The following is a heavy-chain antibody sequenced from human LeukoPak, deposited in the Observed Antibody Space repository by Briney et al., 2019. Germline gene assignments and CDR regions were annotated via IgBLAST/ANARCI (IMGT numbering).Heavy chain of an antibody. D-gene: IGHD6-13*01. J-gene: IGHJ4*02. CDR1: GFTFSSFG. CDR3: AKDPTKAGVLYYFDY. CDR2: IRYDGSNK. V-gene: IGHV3-30*02. Sequence: AGGSLRLSCAASGFTFSSFGMHWVRQAPGKGLEWVAIIRYDGSNKEYADSVKGRFTISRDNSKNTLYLQVNSLRAEDTAVYYCAKDPTKAGVLYYFDYWGQGTLVTVSS.